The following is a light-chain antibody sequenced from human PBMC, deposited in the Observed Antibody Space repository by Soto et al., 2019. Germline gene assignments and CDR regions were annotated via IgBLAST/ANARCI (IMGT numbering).Light chain of an antibody. CDR3: AAWDDSLNGYV. Sequence: QAVVTQPPSASGAPGQRVTISCSGSSSNIGSNTVNWYQQLPGTAPKLLIYKNNQRPSGVPDRFSGSKSGTSASLAISGLQSEDGDDYYCAAWDDSLNGYVFGTGTKLTV. CDR1: SSNIGSNT. J-gene: IGLJ1*01. CDR2: KNN. V-gene: IGLV1-44*01.